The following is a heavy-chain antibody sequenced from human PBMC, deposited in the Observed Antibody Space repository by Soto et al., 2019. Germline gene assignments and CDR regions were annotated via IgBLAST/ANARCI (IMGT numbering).Heavy chain of an antibody. V-gene: IGHV4-39*01. Sequence: QLQLQESGPGLVKSSETLSLTYTVSGGSISSSSYYWGWIHQPPGKGLEWIGSIYDSGSTYYNPSLKSRVTISVDTSKKQFSLKVSSVTAADTAVYYCARHGGYCSGGSCPPGYWGQGTLVTVSS. CDR2: IYDSGST. CDR3: ARHGGYCSGGSCPPGY. CDR1: GGSISSSSYY. D-gene: IGHD2-15*01. J-gene: IGHJ4*02.